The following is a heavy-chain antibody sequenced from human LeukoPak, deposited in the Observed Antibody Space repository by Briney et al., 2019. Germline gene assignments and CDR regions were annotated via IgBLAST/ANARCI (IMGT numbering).Heavy chain of an antibody. Sequence: PGGSLRLSCAASGFSFSRYSMNWVRQASGKGLEWVGRIRSKANTYATAYAASVKGRFTISRDDSKNTAYLQMNSLKTEDTAVYYCSRHILLWFGEPTYDAFDIWGQGTMVTVSS. D-gene: IGHD3-10*01. V-gene: IGHV3-73*01. CDR2: IRSKANTYAT. CDR3: SRHILLWFGEPTYDAFDI. J-gene: IGHJ3*02. CDR1: GFSFSRYS.